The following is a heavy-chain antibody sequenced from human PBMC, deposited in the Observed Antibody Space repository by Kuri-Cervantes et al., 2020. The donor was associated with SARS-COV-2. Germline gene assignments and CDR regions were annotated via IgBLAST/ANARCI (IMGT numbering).Heavy chain of an antibody. V-gene: IGHV1-18*01. D-gene: IGHD2-2*01. CDR2: ISAYNGNT. CDR1: GYTFTSYG. CDR3: ARDGIDIVVGNDAFDI. Sequence: ASVKVSCKASGYTFTSYGISWVRQAPGQGLEWMGWISAYNGNTNYAQKLQGRVTMTTDTSTSTAYMELRSLRSDDTAVYYYARDGIDIVVGNDAFDIWGQGTMVTVSS. J-gene: IGHJ3*02.